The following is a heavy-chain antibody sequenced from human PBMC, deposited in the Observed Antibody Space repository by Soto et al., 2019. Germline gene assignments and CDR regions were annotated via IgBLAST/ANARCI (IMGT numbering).Heavy chain of an antibody. CDR3: ARAQSAIAVAAMDAFYI. J-gene: IGHJ3*02. V-gene: IGHV4-4*07. CDR1: GGSISSYY. CDR2: IYTSGST. D-gene: IGHD6-19*01. Sequence: QVQLQESGPGLVKPSETLSLTCTVSGGSISSYYWSWIRQPAGKGLEWIGRIYTSGSTNYNPSLKSRVTMSVDTAKDQLSLKLSSVTAADTAVYYCARAQSAIAVAAMDAFYIWGQGTIVTVSS.